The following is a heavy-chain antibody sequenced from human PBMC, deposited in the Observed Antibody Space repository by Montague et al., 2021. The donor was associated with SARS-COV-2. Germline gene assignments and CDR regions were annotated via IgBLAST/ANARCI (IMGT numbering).Heavy chain of an antibody. V-gene: IGHV3-23*01. CDR1: GFTFSSYA. D-gene: IGHD3-10*01. Sequence: SLRLSCAASGFTFSSYAMSWVRQAPGKGLEWVSAISGSGGSTYYADSVKGRFTISRDNSKNTLYLQMNSLRAEDTAVYYCAKDRELWFGELLPVDYWGQGTLVTVPS. CDR2: ISGSGGST. CDR3: AKDRELWFGELLPVDY. J-gene: IGHJ4*02.